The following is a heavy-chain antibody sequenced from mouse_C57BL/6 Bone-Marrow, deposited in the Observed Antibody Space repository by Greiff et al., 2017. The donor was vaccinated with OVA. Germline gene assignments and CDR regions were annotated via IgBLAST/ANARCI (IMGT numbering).Heavy chain of an antibody. Sequence: EVHLVESGGGLVQPGGSLKLSCAASGFTFSDYYMYWVRQTPEKRLEWVAYISNGGGSTYYPDTVKGRFTISRDNAKNTLYLQMSRLKSEDTAMYYCARPFTTVVARTMDYWGQGTSVTVSS. CDR1: GFTFSDYY. CDR2: ISNGGGST. D-gene: IGHD1-1*01. V-gene: IGHV5-12*01. J-gene: IGHJ4*01. CDR3: ARPFTTVVARTMDY.